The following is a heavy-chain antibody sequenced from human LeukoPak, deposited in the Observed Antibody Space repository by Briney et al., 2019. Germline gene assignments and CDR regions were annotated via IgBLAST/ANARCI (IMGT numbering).Heavy chain of an antibody. CDR3: ARDGVEFYNWFDP. V-gene: IGHV3-48*01. CDR1: GFTFSSYS. J-gene: IGHJ5*02. Sequence: PGGSLRLPCAASGFTFSSYSMNWVRQAPGKGLEWVSYISSSSSTIYYADSVKGRFTISRDNAKNSLYLQMNSLRAEDTAVYYCARDGVEFYNWFDPWGQGTLVTVSS. CDR2: ISSSSSTI. D-gene: IGHD2-21*01.